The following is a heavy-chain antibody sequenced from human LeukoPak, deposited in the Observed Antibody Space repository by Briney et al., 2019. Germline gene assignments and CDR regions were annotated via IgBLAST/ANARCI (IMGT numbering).Heavy chain of an antibody. D-gene: IGHD3-3*01. Sequence: SVKVSCKASGGTFSSYAISWVRQARGQGLEWMGRIIPIFGIANYAQKFQGRVTITADKSTSTAYMELSSLRSEDTAVYYCARDLKTIFGVVIPYFDYWGQGTLVTVSS. CDR2: IIPIFGIA. CDR1: GGTFSSYA. J-gene: IGHJ4*02. CDR3: ARDLKTIFGVVIPYFDY. V-gene: IGHV1-69*04.